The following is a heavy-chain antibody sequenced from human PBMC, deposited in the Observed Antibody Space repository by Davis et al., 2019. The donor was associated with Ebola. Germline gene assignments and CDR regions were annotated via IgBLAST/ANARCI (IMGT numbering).Heavy chain of an antibody. V-gene: IGHV3-7*03. CDR3: ARIQLWLFNY. Sequence: GESLKISCAASGFSFSSYWMSWVRQAPGKGLEWVANIKQDGSEKYYVDSVKGRFTISRDNAKNSLYLQMNSLRAEDTAVYYCARIQLWLFNYWGQGTLVTVSS. CDR1: GFSFSSYW. CDR2: IKQDGSEK. J-gene: IGHJ4*02. D-gene: IGHD5-18*01.